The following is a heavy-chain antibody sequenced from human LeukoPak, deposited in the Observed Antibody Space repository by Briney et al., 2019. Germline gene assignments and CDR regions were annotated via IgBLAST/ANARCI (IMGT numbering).Heavy chain of an antibody. CDR3: ARKTDRPGEVGRDRYFDL. Sequence: PGGSLTLSCLISGFTFSHYEMIWVRQAPGKGLEWVSYINVGGDATHFADSMKGRFTMSRGDGKNSVYLQLDSLRAEDTAIYYCARKTDRPGEVGRDRYFDLWGRGTLVTVSS. CDR2: INVGGDAT. D-gene: IGHD6-6*01. CDR1: GFTFSHYE. J-gene: IGHJ2*01. V-gene: IGHV3-48*03.